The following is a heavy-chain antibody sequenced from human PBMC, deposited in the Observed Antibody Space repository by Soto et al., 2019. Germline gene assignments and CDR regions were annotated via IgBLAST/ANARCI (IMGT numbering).Heavy chain of an antibody. CDR1: GYTFTSYY. CDR2: INPSGGST. D-gene: IGHD5-12*01. V-gene: IGHV1-46*01. J-gene: IGHJ4*02. CDR3: ARETRSRQRWLQVDLYY. Sequence: GASVKVSCKASGYTFTSYYMHWVRQAPGQGLEWMGIINPSGGSTSYAQKFQGRVTMTRDTSTGTVYMELSSLRSEDTAVYYCARETRSRQRWLQVDLYYWGQGTLVTVSS.